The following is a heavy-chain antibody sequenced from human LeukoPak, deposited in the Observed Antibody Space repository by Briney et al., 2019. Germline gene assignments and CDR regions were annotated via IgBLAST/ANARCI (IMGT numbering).Heavy chain of an antibody. CDR1: GFTFRDSW. D-gene: IGHD1-26*01. CDR2: MNKDGSEI. CDR3: ARESGRGYFDY. Sequence: GGSLRLSCAASGFTFRDSWMSWARQAPGKGLEWVANMNKDGSEIYYADSVRGRFTISRDNAKNSLDLQMNSLRAEDTAVYYCARESGRGYFDYWGQGTLVTVSS. V-gene: IGHV3-7*01. J-gene: IGHJ4*02.